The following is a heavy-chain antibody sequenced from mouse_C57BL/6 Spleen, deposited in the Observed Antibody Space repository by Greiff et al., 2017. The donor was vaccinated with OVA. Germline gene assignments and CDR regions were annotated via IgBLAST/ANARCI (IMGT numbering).Heavy chain of an antibody. J-gene: IGHJ2*01. CDR3: AREGSYDFDY. Sequence: QVQLQQPGAELVKPGASVKLSCKASGYTFTSYWMHWVKQRPGRGLEWIGRIVPDSGGTKYNEKFKGKATITVDTSSNTAYMQLSSLTTEDSAIYYCAREGSYDFDYWGQGTTLTVSS. D-gene: IGHD1-1*02. V-gene: IGHV1-62-3*01. CDR2: IVPDSGGT. CDR1: GYTFTSYW.